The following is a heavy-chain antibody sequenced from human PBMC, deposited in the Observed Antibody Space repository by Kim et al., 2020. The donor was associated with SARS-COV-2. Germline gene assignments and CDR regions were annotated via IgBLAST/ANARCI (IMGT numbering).Heavy chain of an antibody. D-gene: IGHD3-10*01. V-gene: IGHV6-1*01. CDR3: ARDLPISSAGYFDY. Sequence: AVSVKSRIANNPDTSKNQFSLQLNSATPEDTAVYYCARDLPISSAGYFDYWGQGTLVTVSS. J-gene: IGHJ4*02.